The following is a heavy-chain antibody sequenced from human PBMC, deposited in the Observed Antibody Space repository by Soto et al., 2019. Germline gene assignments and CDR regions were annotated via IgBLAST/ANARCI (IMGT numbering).Heavy chain of an antibody. CDR1: GFTFSSYA. CDR3: AKCMGAYCTGDIRANDY. Sequence: HPGGSLRLSCAASGFTFSSYAMSWVRQAPGKGLEWVSAISGSGGSTYYADSVKGRFTISRDNSRNTLYLQMSSLRADDTAVYYCAKCMGAYCTGDIRANDYWGQGTLVTVSS. CDR2: ISGSGGST. V-gene: IGHV3-23*01. J-gene: IGHJ4*02. D-gene: IGHD2-8*02.